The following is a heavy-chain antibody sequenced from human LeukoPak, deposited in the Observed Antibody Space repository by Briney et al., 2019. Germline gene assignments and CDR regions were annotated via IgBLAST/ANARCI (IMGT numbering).Heavy chain of an antibody. CDR1: GYTFTGYY. Sequence: GASVKVSCKASGYTFTGYYMHWVRQAPGQGLEWMGWINPNSGGTNYAQKFQGRVTMTRDTSISTAYMELSRLRSDDTAVYYCAREGLYDILTGYYNWGRGTLVTVSS. D-gene: IGHD3-9*01. V-gene: IGHV1-2*02. CDR2: INPNSGGT. CDR3: AREGLYDILTGYYN. J-gene: IGHJ4*02.